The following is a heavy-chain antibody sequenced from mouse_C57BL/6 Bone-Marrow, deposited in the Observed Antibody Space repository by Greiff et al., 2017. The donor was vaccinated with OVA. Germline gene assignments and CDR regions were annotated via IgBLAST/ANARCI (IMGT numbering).Heavy chain of an antibody. Sequence: QVQLKESGPGLVQPSQSLSITCTVSGFSLTSYGVHWVRQSPGKGLEWLGVIWSGGSTDYNAAFISRLSISKDNSKSQVFFKMNSLQADDTAIYYCARTGYYGSRYFDVWGTGTTVTVSS. V-gene: IGHV2-2*01. CDR1: GFSLTSYG. J-gene: IGHJ1*03. CDR2: IWSGGST. D-gene: IGHD1-1*01. CDR3: ARTGYYGSRYFDV.